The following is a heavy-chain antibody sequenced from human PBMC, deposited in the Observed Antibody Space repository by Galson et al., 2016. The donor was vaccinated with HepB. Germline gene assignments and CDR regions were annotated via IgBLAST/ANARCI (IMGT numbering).Heavy chain of an antibody. CDR3: ARDVLAAAGYFDY. Sequence: SVKVSCKASGYTFTGHYMHWVRQAPGQGLEWMGWINPNSGGTNYAQKFQGWVTISRDSSISTAYMELSSLRSEDTAVYYCARDVLAAAGYFDYWGQGTLVTVSS. J-gene: IGHJ4*02. V-gene: IGHV1-2*04. CDR1: GYTFTGHY. D-gene: IGHD6-13*01. CDR2: INPNSGGT.